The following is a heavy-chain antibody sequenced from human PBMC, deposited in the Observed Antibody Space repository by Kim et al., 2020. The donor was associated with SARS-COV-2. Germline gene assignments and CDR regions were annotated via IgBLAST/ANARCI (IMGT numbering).Heavy chain of an antibody. CDR1: GYTFTGYY. CDR2: INPNSGGT. D-gene: IGHD3-22*01. V-gene: IGHV1-2*04. Sequence: ASVKVSCKASGYTFTGYYMHWVRQAPGQGLEWMGWINPNSGGTNYAQKFQGWVTMTRDTYISTAYMELSRLRSDDTAVYYCARAGLYYYDSSGYYPYWGQGTLVTVSS. CDR3: ARAGLYYYDSSGYYPY. J-gene: IGHJ4*02.